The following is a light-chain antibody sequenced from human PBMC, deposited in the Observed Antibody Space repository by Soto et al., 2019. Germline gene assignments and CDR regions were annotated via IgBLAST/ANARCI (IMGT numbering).Light chain of an antibody. Sequence: QSALTQPPSASGSPGQSVAISCTGTSSDVGGYNYVSWYQHHPGKAPKLMIYEVSRRPSGVSDRFSGSKSGNTASLTVSGLQAEDEVDYYCSSYSGSSNWVFGGGTKVTVL. CDR1: SSDVGGYNY. V-gene: IGLV2-8*01. CDR3: SSYSGSSNWV. J-gene: IGLJ3*02. CDR2: EVS.